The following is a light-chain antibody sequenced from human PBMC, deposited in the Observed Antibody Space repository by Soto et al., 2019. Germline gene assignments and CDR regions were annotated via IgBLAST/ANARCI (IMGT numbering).Light chain of an antibody. J-gene: IGKJ5*01. Sequence: IVVTQCPFSVSLSSGEPATLPCRASQSVSSYLGWYQQKPGQAPRLLIYDASNRATGIPARFSGSGSGTDFTLTISSLEPEDFALYYCQQRRILPLTFGQGTRLEIK. CDR2: DAS. CDR3: QQRRILPLT. CDR1: QSVSSY. V-gene: IGKV3-11*01.